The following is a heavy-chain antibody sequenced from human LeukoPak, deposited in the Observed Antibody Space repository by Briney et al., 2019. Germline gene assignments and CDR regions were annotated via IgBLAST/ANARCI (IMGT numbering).Heavy chain of an antibody. Sequence: SETLSLTCTVSGVSISSYYWSWIRQPAGKGLEWIGRIYFSGSTNYNPSLKSRVTISVDTSKNQFSLKLSSVTAADTAVYYCAGRYNWNYFDYWGQGTLVTVSS. CDR3: AGRYNWNYFDY. V-gene: IGHV4-4*07. CDR2: IYFSGST. J-gene: IGHJ4*02. D-gene: IGHD1-20*01. CDR1: GVSISSYY.